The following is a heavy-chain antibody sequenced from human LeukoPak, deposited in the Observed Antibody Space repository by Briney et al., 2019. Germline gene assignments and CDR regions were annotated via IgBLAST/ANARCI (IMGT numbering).Heavy chain of an antibody. V-gene: IGHV3-74*01. CDR1: GFSINKYW. Sequence: GGSLRLSCEVSGFSINKYWMHWVRQAPGKGLVWVSRINGDGSSIIYADSVKGRFTISRDNAKNTLYLQMNSLRAEDTAVFYCARGATVTRGWFDPWGQGTLVTVSS. J-gene: IGHJ5*02. D-gene: IGHD4-11*01. CDR3: ARGATVTRGWFDP. CDR2: INGDGSSI.